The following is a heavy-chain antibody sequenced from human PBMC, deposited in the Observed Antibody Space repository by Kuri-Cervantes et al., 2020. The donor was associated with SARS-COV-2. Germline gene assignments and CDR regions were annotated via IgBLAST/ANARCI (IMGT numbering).Heavy chain of an antibody. V-gene: IGHV1-58*02. D-gene: IGHD3-10*01. CDR1: GSTFSGSA. CDR3: APFYYRSINNWSDP. CDR2: IVVGSGNT. J-gene: IGHJ5*02. Sequence: SVKVSCKASGSTFSGSAIQWVRQARGQRLEWIGWIVVGSGNTDYARELQERVTITRDMSTTTVYMELSGLRSDDTAMHYCAPFYYRSINNWSDPWGQGTQVTVSS.